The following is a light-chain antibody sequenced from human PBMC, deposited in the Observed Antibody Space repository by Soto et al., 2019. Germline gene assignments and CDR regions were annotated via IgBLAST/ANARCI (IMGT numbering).Light chain of an antibody. V-gene: IGLV2-8*01. Sequence: QSVLTQPPSASGSPGQSVTISCTGTKNDIGVYDFVSWYQHHPGKAPRLIIYEVVQRPSGVPDRFSGSKSGNTASLTVSGLKAADEADYFCKSYAGSNTDVFGSGTKVTVL. J-gene: IGLJ1*01. CDR1: KNDIGVYDF. CDR3: KSYAGSNTDV. CDR2: EVV.